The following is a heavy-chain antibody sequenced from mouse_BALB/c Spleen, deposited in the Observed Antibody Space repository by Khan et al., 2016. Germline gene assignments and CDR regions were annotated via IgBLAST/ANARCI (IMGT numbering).Heavy chain of an antibody. CDR3: GRIRVLYYAMGY. J-gene: IGHJ4*01. CDR1: GYTFTDYY. D-gene: IGHD2-12*01. CDR2: IYPGSGNT. Sequence: QVQLKQSGADLARPGASVKLSCKASGYTFTDYYINWVKQRTGQGLEWIGEIYPGSGNTYYNEKFKGKATLTADKSSSTAYMQISSLTSEDSAVYFCGRIRVLYYAMGYWGQGTSITVSS. V-gene: IGHV1-77*01.